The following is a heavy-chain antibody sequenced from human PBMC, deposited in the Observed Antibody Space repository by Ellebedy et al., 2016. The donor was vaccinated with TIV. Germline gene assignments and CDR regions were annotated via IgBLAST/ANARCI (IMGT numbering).Heavy chain of an antibody. V-gene: IGHV1-3*01. CDR1: GYTFTSYA. CDR2: INAGNGNT. Sequence: AASVKVSCKASGYTFTSYAMHWVRQAPGQRLEWMGWINAGNGNTKYSQKFQGRVTITRDTSASTAYMELSSLRSEDTAVYYCARVAARSSWYLNYWGQGTLVTVSS. CDR3: ARVAARSSWYLNY. D-gene: IGHD6-13*01. J-gene: IGHJ4*02.